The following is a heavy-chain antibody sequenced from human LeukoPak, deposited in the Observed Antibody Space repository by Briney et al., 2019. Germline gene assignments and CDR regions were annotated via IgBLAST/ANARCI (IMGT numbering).Heavy chain of an antibody. CDR2: INPNGGGT. CDR3: ASHPVPYYDSSGYYY. D-gene: IGHD3-22*01. Sequence: ASVKVSCKASGYTFTGYYMHWVRQAPGQGLEWMGWINPNGGGTNYAQKFQGRVTMTRDTSISTAYMELSRLRSDDTAVYYCASHPVPYYDSSGYYYWGQGTLVTVSS. V-gene: IGHV1-2*02. J-gene: IGHJ4*02. CDR1: GYTFTGYY.